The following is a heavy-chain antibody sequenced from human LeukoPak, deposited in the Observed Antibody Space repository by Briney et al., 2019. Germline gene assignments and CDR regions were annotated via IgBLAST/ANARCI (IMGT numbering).Heavy chain of an antibody. CDR2: IYTSGST. V-gene: IGHV4-61*02. D-gene: IGHD5-18*01. CDR1: GGSISSGSYY. Sequence: SETLSLTCTVSGGSISSGSYYWSWIRQPAGKGLEWIGRIYTSGSTNYNPSLKSRVTISVDTSKNQFSLKLSSVTAADTAVYYCASWDTAMVRGFDYWGQGTLVTVSS. CDR3: ASWDTAMVRGFDY. J-gene: IGHJ4*02.